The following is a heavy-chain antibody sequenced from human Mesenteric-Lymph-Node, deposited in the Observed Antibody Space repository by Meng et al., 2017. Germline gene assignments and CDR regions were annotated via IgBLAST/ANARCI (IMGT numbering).Heavy chain of an antibody. Sequence: GESLKISCAASGFTFSYYWMNWVRQAPGKGLVWVSRINGDGSITSYADSVKGRFTISRDNSQNTLYLQMNSLRAEDTAVYYCAKRSRGGAVAGPKNYFDYWGLGTLVTVSS. V-gene: IGHV3-74*01. CDR2: INGDGSIT. J-gene: IGHJ4*02. D-gene: IGHD6-19*01. CDR1: GFTFSYYW. CDR3: AKRSRGGAVAGPKNYFDY.